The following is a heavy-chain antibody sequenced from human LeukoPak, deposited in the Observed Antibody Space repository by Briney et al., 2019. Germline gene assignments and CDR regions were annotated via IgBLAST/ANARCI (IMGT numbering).Heavy chain of an antibody. Sequence: PGGSLRLSCVVSGFSSDDYAMHWVRQGPGKALEWVSVISWDGNKVAYADSVKGRFTISRDNAKNSLYLQMTSLRPEDTAFYYCAKDRPVATTLHHFDHWGLGTLVTVSS. J-gene: IGHJ4*02. CDR1: GFSSDDYA. CDR2: ISWDGNKV. V-gene: IGHV3-9*02. D-gene: IGHD1-26*01. CDR3: AKDRPVATTLHHFDH.